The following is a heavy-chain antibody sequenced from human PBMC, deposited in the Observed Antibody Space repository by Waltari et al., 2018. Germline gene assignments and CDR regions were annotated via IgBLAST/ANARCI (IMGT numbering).Heavy chain of an antibody. J-gene: IGHJ4*02. D-gene: IGHD3-10*01. Sequence: EVQLVESGGVVVQPGGLLRLSCAASGFTFDDYAMHWVRQAPGKGLDWVSLINWDGSSTYYADSVKGRFTISRDNSKNSLYRQMDSLRAEDTALYFCAKDKDGYGSGSYLYWGQGTLVTVSS. V-gene: IGHV3-43D*04. CDR3: AKDKDGYGSGSYLY. CDR2: INWDGSST. CDR1: GFTFDDYA.